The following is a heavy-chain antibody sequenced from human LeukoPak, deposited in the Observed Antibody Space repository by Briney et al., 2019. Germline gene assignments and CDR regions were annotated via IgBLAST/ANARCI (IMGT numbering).Heavy chain of an antibody. D-gene: IGHD3-22*01. J-gene: IGHJ4*02. V-gene: IGHV1-3*01. CDR2: INGGSGNT. Sequence: GASVKVSCKASGYTFIDYTMHWLRQAPGQRLEWMGWINGGSGNTKYSPKFQGRVTITRDTSASTAYMELSSLRSEDTAVYYCANPRYDSSGHYYVDWGQGTLVTVSS. CDR3: ANPRYDSSGHYYVD. CDR1: GYTFIDYT.